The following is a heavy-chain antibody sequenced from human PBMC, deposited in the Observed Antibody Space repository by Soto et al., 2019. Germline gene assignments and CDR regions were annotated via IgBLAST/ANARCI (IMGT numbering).Heavy chain of an antibody. CDR3: VRDGLDYYDTERLYFDN. CDR1: GFTFSAYA. J-gene: IGHJ4*02. D-gene: IGHD3-22*01. Sequence: GGSLRLSCSASGFTFSAYAMHWVRQAPGKGLEWVAAMSFNGGNKYYADSVKGRLTISRDNANNSLYLQMNSLRAEDTATYYCVRDGLDYYDTERLYFDNWGQGTLVTVSS. CDR2: MSFNGGNK. V-gene: IGHV3-30-3*01.